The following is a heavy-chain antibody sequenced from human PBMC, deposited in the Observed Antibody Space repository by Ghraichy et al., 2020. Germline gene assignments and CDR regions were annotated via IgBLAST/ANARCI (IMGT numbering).Heavy chain of an antibody. CDR3: ARTSPQWVVPGYYFDY. D-gene: IGHD1-26*01. V-gene: IGHV3-11*06. CDR1: GFTFSDYY. J-gene: IGHJ4*02. Sequence: GESLNISCAASGFTFSDYYMSWIRQAPGKGLEWVSYISVSTTYTNYADSVQGRFTISRDNAKNSLYLQMNSLRVEDTALYYCARTSPQWVVPGYYFDYWGQGTLVTVSS. CDR2: ISVSTTYT.